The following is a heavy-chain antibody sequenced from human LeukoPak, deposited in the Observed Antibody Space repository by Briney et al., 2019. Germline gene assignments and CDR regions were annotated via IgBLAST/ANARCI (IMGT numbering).Heavy chain of an antibody. CDR3: AIRFNFDY. D-gene: IGHD3-3*01. CDR1: GGSFSGYY. Sequence: SETLSLTCAVYGGSFSGYYWSWIRQPPGKGLEWIREINHSGSTNYNPSLKSRVTISVDTSKNQCSLKLSSVTAADTAVYYCAIRFNFDYWGQGTLVTVSS. V-gene: IGHV4-34*01. J-gene: IGHJ4*02. CDR2: INHSGST.